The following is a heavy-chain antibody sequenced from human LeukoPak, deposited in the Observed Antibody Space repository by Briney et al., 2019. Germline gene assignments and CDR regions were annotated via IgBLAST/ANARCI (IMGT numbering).Heavy chain of an antibody. Sequence: GASVKVSCKASGYTFTSYAMHWVRQAPGQRLEWMGWINAGNGSTKYSQEFQGRVTITRDTSASTAYMELSSLRSEDMAVYYCARGSIVATLLLYWGQGTLVTVSS. V-gene: IGHV1-3*03. CDR2: INAGNGST. D-gene: IGHD5-12*01. CDR3: ARGSIVATLLLY. J-gene: IGHJ4*02. CDR1: GYTFTSYA.